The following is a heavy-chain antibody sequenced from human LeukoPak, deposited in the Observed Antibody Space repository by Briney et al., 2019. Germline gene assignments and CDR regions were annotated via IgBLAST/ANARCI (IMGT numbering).Heavy chain of an antibody. Sequence: SETLSLTCTVSGGSISSSSYYWGWIRQPPGKGLEWIGSIYYSGSTYYNPSLKSRVTISVDTSKNQFSLKLSSVTAADTAVYYCARDQGIRYCSGGSCYYYYGMDVWGQGTTVTVSS. V-gene: IGHV4-39*02. CDR1: GGSISSSSYY. D-gene: IGHD2-15*01. J-gene: IGHJ6*02. CDR2: IYYSGST. CDR3: ARDQGIRYCSGGSCYYYYGMDV.